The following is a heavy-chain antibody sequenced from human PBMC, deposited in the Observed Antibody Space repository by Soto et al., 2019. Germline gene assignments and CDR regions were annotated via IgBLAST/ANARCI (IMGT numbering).Heavy chain of an antibody. D-gene: IGHD3-22*01. CDR2: ISYDGSNK. CDR3: AKDSYYYDRSGYYVFYY. CDR1: GFTFSNYG. Sequence: GGSLRLSCADSGFTFSNYGMHWVRQAPGKGLEWVAAISYDGSNKYYTDSVEGRFTISRDNSKSTVYLQMNSLRAEDTAIYYCAKDSYYYDRSGYYVFYYWGQGALVTGSS. V-gene: IGHV3-30*18. J-gene: IGHJ4*02.